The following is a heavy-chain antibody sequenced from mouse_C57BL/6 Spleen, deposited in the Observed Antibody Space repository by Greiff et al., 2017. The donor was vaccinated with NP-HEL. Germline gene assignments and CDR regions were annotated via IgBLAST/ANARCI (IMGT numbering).Heavy chain of an antibody. CDR1: GFTFSSYG. CDR3: ARHYDYAMDY. D-gene: IGHD1-1*01. V-gene: IGHV5-6*01. CDR2: ISSGGSYN. J-gene: IGHJ4*01. Sequence: EVKLVESGGDLVKPGGSLKLSCAASGFTFSSYGMSWVRQTPDKRLEWVATISSGGSYNYYPDSVKGRFTISRDNAKNTLYLQMSSLKSEDTSMYYCARHYDYAMDYWGQGTSVTVSS.